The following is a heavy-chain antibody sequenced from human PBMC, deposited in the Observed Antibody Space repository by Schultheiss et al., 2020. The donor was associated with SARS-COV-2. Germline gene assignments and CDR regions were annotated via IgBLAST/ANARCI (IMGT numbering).Heavy chain of an antibody. Sequence: GGSLRLSCAASGFTFDDYAMHWVRRAPGKGPEWVSAIGTAGDTYYPGSVKGRFTISRENAKNSLYLQMNSLRAEDTAVYYCARSGFHGGNSGSYFDYWGQGTLVTVSS. V-gene: IGHV3-13*01. CDR2: IGTAGDT. CDR1: GFTFDDYA. CDR3: ARSGFHGGNSGSYFDY. J-gene: IGHJ4*02. D-gene: IGHD4-23*01.